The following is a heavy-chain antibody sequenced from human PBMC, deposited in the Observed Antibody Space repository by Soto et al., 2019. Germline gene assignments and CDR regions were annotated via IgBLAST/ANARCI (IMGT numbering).Heavy chain of an antibody. V-gene: IGHV3-30*18. CDR1: GFTFSSYG. Sequence: QVQLVESGGGVVQPGRSLRLSCAASGFTFSSYGMHWVRQAPGKGLEWVAVISYDGSNKYYADSVKGRFTISRDNSKNTLYLQMNSLRAEDTAVYYCAKDIELLPAARFDYWGQGTLVTVSS. CDR2: ISYDGSNK. D-gene: IGHD2-2*01. J-gene: IGHJ4*02. CDR3: AKDIELLPAARFDY.